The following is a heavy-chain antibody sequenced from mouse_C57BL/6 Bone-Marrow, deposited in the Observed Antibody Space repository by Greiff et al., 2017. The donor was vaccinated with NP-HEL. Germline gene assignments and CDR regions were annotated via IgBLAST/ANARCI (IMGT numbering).Heavy chain of an antibody. Sequence: VQLQQSGAELVMPGASVKLSCTASGYTFTSYWMHWVKQRPGQGLEWIGEIDPSASYTNYNQKFTGKSTLTVDKYSSTAYMQLSSLTSEDYAVYYCSRETGPYAMDYWGQGTSVTVSS. D-gene: IGHD4-1*01. J-gene: IGHJ4*01. CDR3: SRETGPYAMDY. CDR2: IDPSASYT. CDR1: GYTFTSYW. V-gene: IGHV1-69*01.